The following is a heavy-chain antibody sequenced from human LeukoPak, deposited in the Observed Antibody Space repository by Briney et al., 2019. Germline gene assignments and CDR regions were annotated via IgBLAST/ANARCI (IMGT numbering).Heavy chain of an antibody. CDR3: ARDRSGGFLEWFKDAFDI. J-gene: IGHJ3*02. CDR1: GYTFTSYY. V-gene: IGHV1-46*01. Sequence: ASVKVSCKASGYTFTSYYMHWVRQAPGQGLEWMGIINPSGGSTSYAQKFQGRVTMTRDTSTSTVYMELSSLRSEDTAVYYCARDRSGGFLEWFKDAFDIWGQGTMVTVSS. D-gene: IGHD3-3*01. CDR2: INPSGGST.